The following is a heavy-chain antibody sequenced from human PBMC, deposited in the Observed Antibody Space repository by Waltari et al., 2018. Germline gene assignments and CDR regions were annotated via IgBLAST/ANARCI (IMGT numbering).Heavy chain of an antibody. J-gene: IGHJ5*02. CDR3: ARGQRFDFYDFWSGHNWFDP. CDR1: GGSISSGRYY. CDR2: IYTSGST. V-gene: IGHV4-61*02. D-gene: IGHD3-3*01. Sequence: QVQLQESGPGLVKPSQTLSLTCTVSGGSISSGRYYWRWLRQPAGKGLEWIGRIYTSGSTNYNPSLKSRVTISVDTSKNQFSLKLSSVTAADTAVYYCARGQRFDFYDFWSGHNWFDPWGQGTLVTVSS.